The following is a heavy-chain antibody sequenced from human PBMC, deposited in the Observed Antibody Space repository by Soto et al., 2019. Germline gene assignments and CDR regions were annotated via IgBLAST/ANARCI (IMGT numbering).Heavy chain of an antibody. V-gene: IGHV3-33*01. Sequence: PGGSLRLSCAASGFTFSSYGMHWVRQAPGKGLEWVAVIWYDGSNKYYADSVKGRFTISRDNSKNTLYLQMNSLRAEDTAVYYCARGVAVAGGVHFDYWGQGTLVTVSS. CDR3: ARGVAVAGGVHFDY. J-gene: IGHJ4*02. CDR1: GFTFSSYG. D-gene: IGHD6-19*01. CDR2: IWYDGSNK.